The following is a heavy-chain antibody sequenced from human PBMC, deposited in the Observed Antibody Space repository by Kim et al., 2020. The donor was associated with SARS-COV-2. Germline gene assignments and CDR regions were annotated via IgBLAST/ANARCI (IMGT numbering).Heavy chain of an antibody. CDR3: ARTVVTPEYYYYYGMDV. V-gene: IGHV4-39*01. D-gene: IGHD2-21*02. J-gene: IGHJ6*02. Sequence: LKSRVPISVDTSKNQFSLKLSSVTAADTAVYYCARTVVTPEYYYYYGMDVWGQGTTVTVSS.